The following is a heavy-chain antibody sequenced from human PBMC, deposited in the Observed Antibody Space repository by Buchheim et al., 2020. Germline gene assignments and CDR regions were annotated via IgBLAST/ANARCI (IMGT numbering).Heavy chain of an antibody. CDR3: AKDYHDSSGYYGYYFDS. CDR2: IIGSGANT. D-gene: IGHD3-22*01. J-gene: IGHJ4*02. V-gene: IGHV3-23*01. Sequence: EVHLLESGGGLVQPGESLRLSCAASGFTFSSYAMSWVRQAPGKGLEWVSGIIGSGANTFNADSEKGRFTISRDNSKNTLYLQMNSLRAEDTAVYYCAKDYHDSSGYYGYYFDSWGPGTL. CDR1: GFTFSSYA.